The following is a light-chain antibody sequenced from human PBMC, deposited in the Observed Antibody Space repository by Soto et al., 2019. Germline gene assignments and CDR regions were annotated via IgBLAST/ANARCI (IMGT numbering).Light chain of an antibody. Sequence: EVVLTQSPVTLSLSPGERATLSCRASQSFRGLLAWYQQKPGQAPRLLMYDAYNRATGIPPRFSGRGSGKDFTLTISSLEPEGSAVYYCQQRHMWPITFGQGTRLKIK. CDR2: DAY. CDR1: QSFRGL. CDR3: QQRHMWPIT. J-gene: IGKJ5*01. V-gene: IGKV3-11*01.